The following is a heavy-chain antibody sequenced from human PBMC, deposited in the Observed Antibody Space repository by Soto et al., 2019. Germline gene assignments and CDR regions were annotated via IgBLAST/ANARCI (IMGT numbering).Heavy chain of an antibody. Sequence: PSETLSLTCTVSGGSISSSSYYWGWIRQPPGKGLEWIGSIYYSGSTYYNPSLKSRVTISVDTSKNQSSLKLSSVTAADTAVYYCARFTIFGVVITSFDYWGQGTLVTVSS. CDR2: IYYSGST. CDR1: GGSISSSSYY. V-gene: IGHV4-39*01. J-gene: IGHJ4*02. D-gene: IGHD3-3*01. CDR3: ARFTIFGVVITSFDY.